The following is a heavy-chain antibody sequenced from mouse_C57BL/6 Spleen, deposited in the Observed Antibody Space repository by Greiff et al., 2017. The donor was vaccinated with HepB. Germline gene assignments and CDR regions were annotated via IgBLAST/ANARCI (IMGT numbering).Heavy chain of an antibody. V-gene: IGHV5-9-1*02. CDR1: GFTFSSYA. D-gene: IGHD1-1*01. CDR3: TRGRGYGSSSYAMDY. CDR2: ISSGGDYI. Sequence: DVQLVESGEGLVKPGGSLKLSCAASGFTFSSYAMSWVRQTPEKRLEWVAYISSGGDYIYYADTVKGRFTISRDNARNTLYLQMSSLKSEDTAMYYCTRGRGYGSSSYAMDYWGQGTSVTVSS. J-gene: IGHJ4*01.